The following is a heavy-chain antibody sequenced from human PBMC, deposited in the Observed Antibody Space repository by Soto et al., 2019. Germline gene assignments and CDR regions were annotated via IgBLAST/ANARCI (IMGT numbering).Heavy chain of an antibody. D-gene: IGHD6-19*01. CDR2: ISGSGGST. CDR1: GFTFSSYA. V-gene: IGHV3-23*01. Sequence: EVQLLESGGGLVQPGGSLRLSCAASGFTFSSYAMSWVRQAPGKGLEWVSAISGSGGSTYYADSVKGRFTISRDNSKNTVYLQMNGVIAEDTAVYYCAKDTSYSSGWYVVDYWCQGTLVTVSS. J-gene: IGHJ4*02. CDR3: AKDTSYSSGWYVVDY.